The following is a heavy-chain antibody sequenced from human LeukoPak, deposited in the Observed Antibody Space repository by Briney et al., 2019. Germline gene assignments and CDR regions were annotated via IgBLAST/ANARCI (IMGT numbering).Heavy chain of an antibody. CDR3: AIRDAGHFDK. D-gene: IGHD2-21*01. CDR1: GFTFSSYG. V-gene: IGHV3-30*03. Sequence: GGSLRLSCAASGFTFSSYGMHWVRQTPGKGLEWVAVISYDGSNKYYADTVKGRFTISRDNSKNTLYLQMNSVRAEDTAVYYCAIRDAGHFDKCGQGALGTV. CDR2: ISYDGSNK. J-gene: IGHJ4*03.